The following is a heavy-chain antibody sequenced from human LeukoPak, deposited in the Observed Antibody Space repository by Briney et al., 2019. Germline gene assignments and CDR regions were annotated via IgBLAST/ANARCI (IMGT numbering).Heavy chain of an antibody. Sequence: GGSLRLSCAASGFTFSKYAMSWVRQAPGKGLEWVSAFSVSGGSTYYADSVKGRFTISRDNSKNTLYLQMNSLRAEDTAVYYCAKDPLEWLLPRYFDYWGQGTLVTVSS. CDR3: AKDPLEWLLPRYFDY. CDR1: GFTFSKYA. V-gene: IGHV3-23*01. D-gene: IGHD3-3*01. CDR2: FSVSGGST. J-gene: IGHJ4*02.